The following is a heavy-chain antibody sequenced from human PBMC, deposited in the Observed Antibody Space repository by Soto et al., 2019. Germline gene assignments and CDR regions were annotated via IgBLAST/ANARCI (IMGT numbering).Heavy chain of an antibody. CDR2: TYYRSKWYN. CDR1: GDSVSSNSAA. J-gene: IGHJ4*02. V-gene: IGHV6-1*01. CDR3: ASSPVYGEYMGFDY. D-gene: IGHD4-17*01. Sequence: SQTLSLTCAISGDSVSSNSAAWNWIRQSPSRGLEWLGRTYYRSKWYNDYAVSVKSRITINPDTSKNQFSLQLNSVTAADTAVYYCASSPVYGEYMGFDYWGQGTLVTVSS.